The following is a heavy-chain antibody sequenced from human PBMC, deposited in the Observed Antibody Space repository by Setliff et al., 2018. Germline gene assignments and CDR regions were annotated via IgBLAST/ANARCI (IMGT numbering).Heavy chain of an antibody. CDR1: GGSISSGSYY. CDR3: ARAFTYYNFWSGYGYGMDV. J-gene: IGHJ6*02. V-gene: IGHV4-61*02. D-gene: IGHD3-3*01. CDR2: IYTSGST. Sequence: SETLSLTCTVSGGSISSGSYYWSWVRQPAGKGLEWIGRIYTSGSTNYNPSLKSRVTISVDTSKNQFSLKLSSVTAADTAVYYCARAFTYYNFWSGYGYGMDVWGQGTTVTV.